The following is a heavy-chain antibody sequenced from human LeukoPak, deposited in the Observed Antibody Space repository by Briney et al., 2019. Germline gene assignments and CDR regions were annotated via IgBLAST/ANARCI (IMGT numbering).Heavy chain of an antibody. CDR1: GFSFSSYW. CDR3: AKEFRGSGGWTPFGH. J-gene: IGHJ4*02. V-gene: IGHV3-7*03. Sequence: GGSLRLSCVGSGFSFSSYWMSWVRQVPGKGLEWVANMKQDGREKNYVDSVKGRFTISRDNAKNSVYLQMNSLRVEDTAVYYCAKEFRGSGGWTPFGHWGQGTPVTASS. CDR2: MKQDGREK. D-gene: IGHD6-19*01.